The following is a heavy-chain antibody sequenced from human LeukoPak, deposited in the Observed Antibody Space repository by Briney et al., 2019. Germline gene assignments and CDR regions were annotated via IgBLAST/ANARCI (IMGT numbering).Heavy chain of an antibody. J-gene: IGHJ6*02. D-gene: IGHD6-19*01. CDR3: ARGLAPRPYYYYGMDV. V-gene: IGHV4-59*01. Sequence: SETLSLTCTVSGGSISSYYWSWIRQPPGKGLEWIGYIYYGGSTNYNPSLKSRVTISVDTSKNQFSLKLSSVTAADTAVYYCARGLAPRPYYYYGMDVWGQGTTVTVSS. CDR2: IYYGGST. CDR1: GGSISSYY.